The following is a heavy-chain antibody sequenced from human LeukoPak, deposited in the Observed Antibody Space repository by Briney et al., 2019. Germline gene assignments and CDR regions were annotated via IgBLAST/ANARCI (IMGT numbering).Heavy chain of an antibody. CDR1: GVSINSHY. D-gene: IGHD3-3*01. J-gene: IGHJ6*03. CDR3: ARVLQNYYHMDV. V-gene: IGHV4-59*11. CDR2: IYDSGSA. Sequence: SETLSLTCTVSGVSINSHYWSWIRQPPGKGLEWLGLIYDSGSANYKSSLKSRVTMTVDTSKNQFPLKLNSVSAADTAVYYCARVLQNYYHMDVWGKGTTVTVSS.